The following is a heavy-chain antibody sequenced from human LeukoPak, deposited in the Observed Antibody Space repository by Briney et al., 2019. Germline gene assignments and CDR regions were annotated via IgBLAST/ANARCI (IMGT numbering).Heavy chain of an antibody. J-gene: IGHJ4*02. CDR1: GFTFSTYW. D-gene: IGHD2-2*01. Sequence: PGGSLRLSCAASGFTFSTYWMSWVRQAPGKGLEWVANIKQDGSDKYYVDSVKGRFTISRDNAKNSLFLQMNSLRAEDTAVYYCARVRCSSNSCFPGYWGQGTLVTVSS. CDR2: IKQDGSDK. V-gene: IGHV3-7*01. CDR3: ARVRCSSNSCFPGY.